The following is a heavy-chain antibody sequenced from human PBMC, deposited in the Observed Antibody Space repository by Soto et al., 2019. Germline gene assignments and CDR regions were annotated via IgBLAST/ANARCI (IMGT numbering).Heavy chain of an antibody. Sequence: ASVKVSCKASGYTFTSYGISWVRQALGQGLEWMGWISAYNGNTNYPQKLQGRVTMTTDTSTSTAYMELRSLRSDDTAVYYCAREVDFDSSGYYTDYWGQGTLVTVSS. CDR1: GYTFTSYG. D-gene: IGHD3-22*01. CDR3: AREVDFDSSGYYTDY. J-gene: IGHJ4*02. CDR2: ISAYNGNT. V-gene: IGHV1-18*01.